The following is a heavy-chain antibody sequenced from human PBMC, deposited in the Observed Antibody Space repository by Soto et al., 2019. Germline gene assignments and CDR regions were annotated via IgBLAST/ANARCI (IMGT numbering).Heavy chain of an antibody. CDR3: ARGDVIDI. Sequence: SQSLSLTCVISGDSVSSNSAAWNWVRQSPSRGLEWLGRTYYRSKWKTDYALSVRGRVTINPDTSKNQFSLQLNSVTPGDTAVYYCARGDVIDIWGRGTMVTVSS. V-gene: IGHV6-1*01. CDR1: GDSVSSNSAA. CDR2: TYYRSKWKT. J-gene: IGHJ3*02.